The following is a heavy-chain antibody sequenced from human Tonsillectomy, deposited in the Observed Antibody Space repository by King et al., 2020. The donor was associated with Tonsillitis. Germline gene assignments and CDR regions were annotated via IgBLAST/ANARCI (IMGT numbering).Heavy chain of an antibody. Sequence: VQLVESGGGLVQPGGSLRLSCAASGFTFSSFWMSWVRQAPGKGLEWVAIIKQDGSGKLYVDSVKGRFTISRDNAKNSLYLQMNSLSAEDTAVYYCASGSGWVFDYWGQGTLVTVSS. J-gene: IGHJ4*02. CDR3: ASGSGWVFDY. V-gene: IGHV3-7*01. D-gene: IGHD6-25*01. CDR1: GFTFSSFW. CDR2: IKQDGSGK.